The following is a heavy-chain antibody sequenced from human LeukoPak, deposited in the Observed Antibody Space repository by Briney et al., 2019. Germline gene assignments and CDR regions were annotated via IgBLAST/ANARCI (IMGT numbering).Heavy chain of an antibody. CDR3: AKGSPQYYFDY. D-gene: IGHD6-19*01. Sequence: GGSLRLSCAASGFSFSAYVMCWVCEALGGGVEWVSASGHGGDTYYADSVKGRFTISRDISKNTLYLQMNSLRAEDTAVYYCAKGSPQYYFDYWGQGTLVTVSS. J-gene: IGHJ4*02. V-gene: IGHV3-23*01. CDR1: GFSFSAYV. CDR2: SGHGGDT.